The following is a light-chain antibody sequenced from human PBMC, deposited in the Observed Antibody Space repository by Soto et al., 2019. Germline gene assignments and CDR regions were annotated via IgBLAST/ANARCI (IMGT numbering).Light chain of an antibody. CDR3: QQLNGYQLA. J-gene: IGKJ4*01. CDR2: SAS. CDR1: QAMSTY. Sequence: DIQLTQSPSFLSAFVGDTVTITCRASQAMSTYLAWYQQKPGKVPKLLIRSASTLQSGVPPRFSGGGSGTEFNLTISTLQPDDSGIYYCQQLNGYQLAFGGGTNVEIK. V-gene: IGKV1-9*01.